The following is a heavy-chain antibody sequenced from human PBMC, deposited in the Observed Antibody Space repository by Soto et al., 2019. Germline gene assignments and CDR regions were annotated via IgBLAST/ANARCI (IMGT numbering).Heavy chain of an antibody. CDR1: GFTFSSYD. D-gene: IGHD3-10*01. CDR2: IGTAGDT. Sequence: PGGSLRLSCAASGFTFSSYDMHWVRRVTGKGLEWVSGIGTAGDTYYAVSVKGRFTISREDAKNSLYLQMNSLRAEDTAVYYCTREMVAYQDDYFDYWGQGTLVTVSS. V-gene: IGHV3-13*01. J-gene: IGHJ4*02. CDR3: TREMVAYQDDYFDY.